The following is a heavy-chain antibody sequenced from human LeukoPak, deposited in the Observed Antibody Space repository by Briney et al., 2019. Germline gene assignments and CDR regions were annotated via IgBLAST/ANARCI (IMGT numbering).Heavy chain of an antibody. V-gene: IGHV3-66*01. CDR3: ARRPDYGGTPTFDY. CDR2: IYSDGST. Sequence: EGSLRLSCAASGLTVSSTYMSWVRQAPGKGLEWVSVIYSDGSTCYADSVKGRFTISRDNSKNTVYLQMNSLRAEDTAVYFCARRPDYGGTPTFDYWGQGTLVTVSS. D-gene: IGHD4-23*01. CDR1: GLTVSSTY. J-gene: IGHJ4*02.